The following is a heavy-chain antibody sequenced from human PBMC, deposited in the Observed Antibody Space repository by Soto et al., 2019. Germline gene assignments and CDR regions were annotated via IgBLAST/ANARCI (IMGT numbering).Heavy chain of an antibody. J-gene: IGHJ4*02. CDR3: ARDRLVRGVIRYFDY. D-gene: IGHD3-10*01. CDR2: IYYSGST. Sequence: PSETLSLTCTVSGGSISSGGYYWSWIRQHPGKGLEWIGYIYYSGSTYYNPSLKSRVTISVDTSKNQFSLKLSSVTAADTAVYYCARDRLVRGVIRYFDYWGQGTLVTVSS. V-gene: IGHV4-31*03. CDR1: GGSISSGGYY.